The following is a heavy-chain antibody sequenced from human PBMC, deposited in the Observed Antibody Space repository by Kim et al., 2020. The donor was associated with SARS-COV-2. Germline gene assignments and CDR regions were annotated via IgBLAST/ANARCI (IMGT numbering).Heavy chain of an antibody. CDR2: IVVASGNT. D-gene: IGHD3-9*01. J-gene: IGHJ6*02. CDR3: AATDIFNYGMDV. Sequence: SVKVSCKASGFTFLNSAVQWVRQARGQRLEWMGWIVVASGNTNYAQNFLDRITITRDTSAGPVHLELNNLRVGDTAIYYCAATDIFNYGMDVWGQGTPVSVSS. V-gene: IGHV1-58*01. CDR1: GFTFLNSA.